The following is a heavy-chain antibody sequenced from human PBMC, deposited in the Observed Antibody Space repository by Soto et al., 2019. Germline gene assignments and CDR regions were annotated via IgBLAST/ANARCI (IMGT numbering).Heavy chain of an antibody. CDR3: ARDFRAMTTVTTAYFDY. V-gene: IGHV4-59*01. D-gene: IGHD4-4*01. Sequence: PSETLSLTCTVSGDSIRSYYWSWIRQPPGKGLEWIGYIYYSGYTSYNPSLKSRVTISVDTSKNQFSLKLSSVTAADTAVYYCARDFRAMTTVTTAYFDYWGQGTLVNVSS. CDR1: GDSIRSYY. J-gene: IGHJ4*02. CDR2: IYYSGYT.